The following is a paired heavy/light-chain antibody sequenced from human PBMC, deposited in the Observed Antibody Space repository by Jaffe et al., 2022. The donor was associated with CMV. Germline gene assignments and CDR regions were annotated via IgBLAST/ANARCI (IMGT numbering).Light chain of an antibody. J-gene: IGKJ3*01. V-gene: IGKV3-20*01. CDR2: GAS. CDR3: QQYGSSPIT. Sequence: EIVLTQSPGTLSLSPGERATLSCRASQSVSSSYLAWYQQKPGQAPRLLIYGASSRATGIPDRFSGSGSGTDFTLTISRLEPEDFAVYYCQQYGSSPITFGPGTKVDIK. CDR1: QSVSSSY.
Heavy chain of an antibody. CDR2: IDPSDSYT. Sequence: EVQLVQSGAEVKKPGESLRISCKGSGYSFTSYWISWVRQMPGKGLEWMGRIDPSDSYTNYSPSFQGHVTISADKSISTAYLQWSSLKASDTAMYYCAGGVVPAAPTMASDAFDIWGQGTMVTVSS. V-gene: IGHV5-10-1*03. CDR3: AGGVVPAAPTMASDAFDI. J-gene: IGHJ3*02. D-gene: IGHD2-2*01. CDR1: GYSFTSYW.